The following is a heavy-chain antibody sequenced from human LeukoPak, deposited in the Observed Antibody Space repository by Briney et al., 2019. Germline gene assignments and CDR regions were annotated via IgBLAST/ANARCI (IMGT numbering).Heavy chain of an antibody. CDR2: IKQDGSEK. V-gene: IGHV3-7*03. J-gene: IGHJ4*02. CDR3: EAAGKEVDY. CDR1: GFTFSSYA. D-gene: IGHD6-13*01. Sequence: GRPLRLSCAASGFTFSSYAMHWVRQAPGKGLEWVANIKQDGSEKYYVDSVKGRFTISRDNAKNSLYLQMNSLRAEDTAVYYCEAAGKEVDYWGQGTLVTVSS.